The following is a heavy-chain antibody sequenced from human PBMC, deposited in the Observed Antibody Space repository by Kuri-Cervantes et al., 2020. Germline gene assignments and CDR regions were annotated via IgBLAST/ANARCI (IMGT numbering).Heavy chain of an antibody. D-gene: IGHD6-19*01. CDR1: GYTFTSYD. CDR2: MNPNSGNT. J-gene: IGHJ5*02. V-gene: IGHV1-8*01. CDR3: ASREYSSGWYANWFDP. Sequence: ASVKVSCKASGYTFTSYDINWVRQATGRGLEWMGWMNPNSGNTGYAQKFQGRVTMTRNTSISTAYMELSSLRSEDTAVYYCASREYSSGWYANWFDPWGQGTLVTVSS.